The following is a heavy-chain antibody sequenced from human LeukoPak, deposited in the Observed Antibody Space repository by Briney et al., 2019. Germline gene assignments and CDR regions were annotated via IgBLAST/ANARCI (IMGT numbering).Heavy chain of an antibody. D-gene: IGHD3-10*01. CDR2: MNPNSGNT. V-gene: IGHV1-8*01. CDR1: GYTFTAYD. CDR3: ARANYYGSGKKDLDY. J-gene: IGHJ4*02. Sequence: ASVKVSCMASGYTFTAYDINWVRQATGQGLEWMGWMNPNSGNTGYAQKVQGRVTMTRNTSMSTAYMELNSLRSEDTAVYYCARANYYGSGKKDLDYWGQGTLVTVSS.